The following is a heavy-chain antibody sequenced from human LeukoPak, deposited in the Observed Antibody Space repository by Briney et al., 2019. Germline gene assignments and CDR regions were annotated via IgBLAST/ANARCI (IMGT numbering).Heavy chain of an antibody. D-gene: IGHD6-13*01. CDR3: ARGIAAAGRLRYYYYYMDV. CDR1: GFTFSSYA. J-gene: IGHJ6*03. CDR2: ISYDGSNK. V-gene: IGHV3-30*14. Sequence: GGSLRLSCAASGFTFSSYAMHWVRQAPGKGLEWVAVISYDGSNKYYADSVKGRFTISRDNSKNTLYLQMNSLRAEDTAVYYCARGIAAAGRLRYYYYYMDVWGKGTTVTVSS.